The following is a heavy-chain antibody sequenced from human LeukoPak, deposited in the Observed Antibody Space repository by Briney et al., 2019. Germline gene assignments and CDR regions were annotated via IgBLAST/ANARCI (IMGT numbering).Heavy chain of an antibody. J-gene: IGHJ4*02. Sequence: ASVKVSCMASGYTFTSYGISWVRQAPGQGLEWMGWISAYNGNTNYAQKLQGRVTMTTDTSTSTAYMELRSLRSDDTAVYYCARDPSIVGATNFDYWGQGTLVTVSS. CDR1: GYTFTSYG. CDR3: ARDPSIVGATNFDY. CDR2: ISAYNGNT. V-gene: IGHV1-18*01. D-gene: IGHD1-26*01.